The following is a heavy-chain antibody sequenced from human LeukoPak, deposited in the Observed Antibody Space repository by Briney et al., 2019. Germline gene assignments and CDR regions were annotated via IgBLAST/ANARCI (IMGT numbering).Heavy chain of an antibody. CDR2: ISGSGGST. Sequence: PGGSLRLSCAASGFTFSDYYMSWIRQAPGKGLEWVSAISGSGGSTCYADSVKGRFTISRDNSKNSLYLQMNSLRAEDTAVYYCASEHYDYVWGSYRSGGYFDYWGQGTLVTVSS. J-gene: IGHJ4*02. CDR1: GFTFSDYY. CDR3: ASEHYDYVWGSYRSGGYFDY. D-gene: IGHD3-16*02. V-gene: IGHV3-11*04.